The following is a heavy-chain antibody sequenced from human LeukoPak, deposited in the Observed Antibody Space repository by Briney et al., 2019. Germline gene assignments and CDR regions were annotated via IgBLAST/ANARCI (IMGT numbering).Heavy chain of an antibody. D-gene: IGHD6-25*01. Sequence: GGSLRLSCAASGFTFSSCSMNWVRQAPGKGLEWVSSISSSSDYIYYADSVKGRFTVSRDNAKNSLYLQMNSLRAEDTAVYYCARGQRLHDAFDIWGQGTMVTVSS. V-gene: IGHV3-21*01. CDR3: ARGQRLHDAFDI. CDR1: GFTFSSCS. CDR2: ISSSSDYI. J-gene: IGHJ3*02.